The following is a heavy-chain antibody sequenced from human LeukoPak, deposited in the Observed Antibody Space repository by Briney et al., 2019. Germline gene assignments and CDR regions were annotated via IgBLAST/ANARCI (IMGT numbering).Heavy chain of an antibody. CDR2: INPNSGGT. CDR1: GYTFTGYY. V-gene: IGHV1-2*02. Sequence: ASVKVSCKASGYTFTGYYMHWVRQAPGQGLEWMGWINPNSGGTNYAQKFQGRVTMTRDTSISTAYMELSRLRSDDTAVYYCARDVGEYCSSIDCYASDYWGQGTLVTVSS. CDR3: ARDVGEYCSSIDCYASDY. D-gene: IGHD2-2*01. J-gene: IGHJ4*02.